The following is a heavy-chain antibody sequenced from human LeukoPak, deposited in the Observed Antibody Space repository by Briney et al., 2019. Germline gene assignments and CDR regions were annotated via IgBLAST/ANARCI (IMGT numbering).Heavy chain of an antibody. D-gene: IGHD2-2*01. CDR1: GFTFSSYW. V-gene: IGHV3-7*01. CDR3: AKDRRVSAAQFDY. Sequence: PGGSLRLSCAASGFTFSSYWMSWVRQAPGKGLEWVANIKQDGSEKYYVDSVKGRFTISRDNAKNSLYLQMNSLRAEDTAVYYCAKDRRVSAAQFDYWGQGTLVTVSS. CDR2: IKQDGSEK. J-gene: IGHJ4*02.